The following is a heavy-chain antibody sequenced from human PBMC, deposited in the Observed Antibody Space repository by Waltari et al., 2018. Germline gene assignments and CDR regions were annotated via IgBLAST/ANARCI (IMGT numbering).Heavy chain of an antibody. V-gene: IGHV3-30*03. CDR3: ARGPVDGTKRGAFDI. J-gene: IGHJ3*02. Sequence: QVQLVESGGTVVRPGKSLRLSCVGSGFIFGSNGRHWVRQAPGKGLEWVAGVSYDGSETYYGDSVKGRFTISRDNSNNTLHLQMTSLRDEDTAIFYCARGPVDGTKRGAFDIWGQGTMVTVSS. CDR1: GFIFGSNG. CDR2: VSYDGSET. D-gene: IGHD1-1*01.